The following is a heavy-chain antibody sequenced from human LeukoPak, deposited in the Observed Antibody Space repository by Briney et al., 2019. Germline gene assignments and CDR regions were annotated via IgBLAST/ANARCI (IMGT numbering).Heavy chain of an antibody. CDR2: IIPILGIA. V-gene: IGHV1-69*04. CDR1: GGTFSSYA. D-gene: IGHD6-13*01. CDR3: ARTGYSTSWYDALDI. J-gene: IGHJ3*02. Sequence: ASVKVSCKASGGTFSSYAISWVRQAPGRGLEWVGRIIPILGIANYAQKFQGRVTITADKSTSTAYMELSSLRSEPTALYYCARTGYSTSWYDALDIWGQGTMVTASS.